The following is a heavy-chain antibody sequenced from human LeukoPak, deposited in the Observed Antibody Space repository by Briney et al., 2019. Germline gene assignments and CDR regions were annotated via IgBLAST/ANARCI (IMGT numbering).Heavy chain of an antibody. CDR3: ARVLRGTEYYLDN. CDR1: GYTFTGYY. D-gene: IGHD3-16*01. J-gene: IGHJ4*02. CDR2: INPNSGGT. Sequence: ASVKVSCKASGYTFTGYYMHWVRQAPGQGLEWMGWINPNSGGTNYAQKFQGRVTMTRDTSISTAYMELSRLRSDDTAVYYCARVLRGTEYYLDNWGQGTLVTVSS. V-gene: IGHV1-2*02.